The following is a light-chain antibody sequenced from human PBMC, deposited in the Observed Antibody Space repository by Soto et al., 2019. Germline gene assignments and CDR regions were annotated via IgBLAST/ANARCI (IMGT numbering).Light chain of an antibody. Sequence: QSVLTQPPSVSAAPGQKVTISCSGSSSNIGNNYVSWYQQPPGTAPKLLIYENNKRPSGIPDRFSGSKSGTSATLGITGLQTGDEADYYCGTWDSSLSAWVFGGGTKVTVL. CDR3: GTWDSSLSAWV. CDR2: ENN. CDR1: SSNIGNNY. V-gene: IGLV1-51*02. J-gene: IGLJ3*02.